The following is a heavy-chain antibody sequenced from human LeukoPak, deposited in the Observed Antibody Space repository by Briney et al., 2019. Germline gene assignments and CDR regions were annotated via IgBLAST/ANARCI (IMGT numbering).Heavy chain of an antibody. CDR3: ARVDDYVWGSYRY. CDR2: IYYSGST. J-gene: IGHJ4*02. CDR1: GGSISSDY. Sequence: SETLSLTCTGSGGSISSDYWSWIRQPPGKGLEWIGYIYYSGSTNYNPSLKSRVTISVDTSKNQFSLKLSSVTAADTAVYYCARVDDYVWGSYRYWGQGTLVTVSS. V-gene: IGHV4-59*01. D-gene: IGHD3-16*02.